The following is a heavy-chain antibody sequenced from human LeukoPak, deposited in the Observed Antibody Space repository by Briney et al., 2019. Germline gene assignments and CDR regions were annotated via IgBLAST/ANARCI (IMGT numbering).Heavy chain of an antibody. CDR1: GGSISSYY. D-gene: IGHD3-3*01. V-gene: IGHV4-4*07. J-gene: IGHJ5*02. Sequence: SETLSLTCTVSGGSISSYYWSWIRQPAGKGLEWIGRIYTSGSTNYNPSLKSRVTMSVDTSKNQFSLKLSSVTAADTAVYYCARDNDFWSGYYSRGWFDHWGQGTLVTVSS. CDR3: ARDNDFWSGYYSRGWFDH. CDR2: IYTSGST.